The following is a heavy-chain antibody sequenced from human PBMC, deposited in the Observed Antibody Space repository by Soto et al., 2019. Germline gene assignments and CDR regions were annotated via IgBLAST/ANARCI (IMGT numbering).Heavy chain of an antibody. CDR1: GFTFSSHW. CDR3: AKAGGIAVPGSHLDY. V-gene: IGHV3-23*01. D-gene: IGHD6-19*01. J-gene: IGHJ4*02. Sequence: GGSLRLSCAASGFTFSSHWMSWVRQVPGKGLEWVATIRVGGRGKDYADSVEGRFTISRDNSKNTLYLQMSSLRAEDTAVYYCAKAGGIAVPGSHLDYWGQGTLVTVSS. CDR2: IRVGGRGK.